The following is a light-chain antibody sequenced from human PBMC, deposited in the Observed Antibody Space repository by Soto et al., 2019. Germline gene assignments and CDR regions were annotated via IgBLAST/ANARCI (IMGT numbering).Light chain of an antibody. CDR2: DAF. CDR3: QQSYSTPLT. Sequence: DLQMTQFPSSLSASVGDRVAITCRASQSINNYLNWYQQRPGKAPRLLIYDAFTLQGGIPSRFSGSVAGTDFTLTISSLQPEDFATYYCQQSYSTPLTFGGGTKVEIK. J-gene: IGKJ4*01. CDR1: QSINNY. V-gene: IGKV1-39*01.